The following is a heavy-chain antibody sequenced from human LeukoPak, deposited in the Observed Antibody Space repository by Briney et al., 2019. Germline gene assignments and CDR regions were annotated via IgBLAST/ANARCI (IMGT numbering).Heavy chain of an antibody. CDR2: ISYSGST. Sequence: SETLSLTYTVSGGSITSDYWSWIRQPPGQGLEWIRYISYSGSTYYNPSLKSRVTISVDTSKNQLSLRLSSATAADTAVYYCAKHQRDSSGYHYFAYWGKGTLVTVSS. D-gene: IGHD3-22*01. CDR1: GGSITSDY. V-gene: IGHV4-59*08. J-gene: IGHJ4*02. CDR3: AKHQRDSSGYHYFAY.